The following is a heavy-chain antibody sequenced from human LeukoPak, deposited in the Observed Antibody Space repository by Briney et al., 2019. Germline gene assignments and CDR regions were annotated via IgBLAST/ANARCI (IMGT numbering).Heavy chain of an antibody. J-gene: IGHJ6*03. Sequence: ASVKVSCKASGYTFTSYYVHWVRQAPGQGLEWMGIINPSLGSTSYAQKFQGRVTITTDESTSTAYMELSSLRSEDTAVYYCARGGSGPVYYYYMDVWGKGTTVTVSS. CDR2: INPSLGST. D-gene: IGHD1-26*01. CDR1: GYTFTSYY. V-gene: IGHV1-46*01. CDR3: ARGGSGPVYYYYMDV.